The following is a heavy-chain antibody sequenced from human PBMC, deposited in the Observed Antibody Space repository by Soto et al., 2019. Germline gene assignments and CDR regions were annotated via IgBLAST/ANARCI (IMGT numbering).Heavy chain of an antibody. CDR1: GGSFSGYY. V-gene: IGHV4-34*01. D-gene: IGHD2-2*01. J-gene: IGHJ6*02. CDR3: ARVRGSLPAFYYYYVMDV. Sequence: SETLSLTCAVYGGSFSGYYWSWIRQPPGKGLEWIGEINHSGSTNYNPSLKSRVTISVDTSKNQFSLKLSSVTAADTAVYYCARVRGSLPAFYYYYVMDVWGQGTTVTVSS. CDR2: INHSGST.